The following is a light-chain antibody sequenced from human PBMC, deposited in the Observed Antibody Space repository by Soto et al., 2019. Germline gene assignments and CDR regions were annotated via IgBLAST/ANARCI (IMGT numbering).Light chain of an antibody. CDR3: QQYGSSPRT. Sequence: EIVLTQSPGTLSLSPGERATLSCRASQSVTSSYLAWYHQKPGQAPRLLIYDASSRATGIPDRFSGSGSGTDFTLTISRLEPDDFAVYYCQQYGSSPRTFGHWTKVEIK. CDR2: DAS. J-gene: IGKJ1*01. V-gene: IGKV3-20*01. CDR1: QSVTSSY.